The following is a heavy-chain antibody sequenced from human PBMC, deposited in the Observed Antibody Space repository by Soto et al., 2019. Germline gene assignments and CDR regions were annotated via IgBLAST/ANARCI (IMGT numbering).Heavy chain of an antibody. CDR1: GYTFTSYA. Sequence: QVQLVQSGAEVKKPGASVKVSCKASGYTFTSYAMHWVRQAPGQRLEWMGWINAGNGNTKYSQKFQGRVTITRDTSASTAYMELRSLRSEDTAVYYCARHYYGSGRRAFDIWGQGTMVTVSS. J-gene: IGHJ3*02. CDR2: INAGNGNT. D-gene: IGHD3-10*01. V-gene: IGHV1-3*01. CDR3: ARHYYGSGRRAFDI.